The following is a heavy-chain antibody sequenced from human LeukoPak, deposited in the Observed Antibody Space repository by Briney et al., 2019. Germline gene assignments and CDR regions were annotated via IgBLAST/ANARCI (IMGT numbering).Heavy chain of an antibody. D-gene: IGHD3-22*01. Sequence: GGSLRLSCAASGFTFSNAWMSWVRQAPGKGLEWVGRIKSKTDGGTTDYAAPVKGRFTISGDDSKNTLYLQMNSLKTEDTAVYYCTTAGTYYYDSSGYCRIDYWGQGTLVTVSS. CDR3: TTAGTYYYDSSGYCRIDY. V-gene: IGHV3-15*01. J-gene: IGHJ4*02. CDR2: IKSKTDGGTT. CDR1: GFTFSNAW.